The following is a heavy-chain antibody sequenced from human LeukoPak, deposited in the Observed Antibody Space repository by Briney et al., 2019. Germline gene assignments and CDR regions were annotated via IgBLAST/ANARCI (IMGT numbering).Heavy chain of an antibody. CDR3: AREGTVVKLDY. CDR2: IRSKANSYAT. Sequence: PGGSLRLSCAASGFTFSSYAMSWVRQASGKGLEWVGRIRSKANSYATAYAASVKGRFTISRDDSKNTAYLQMNSLRAEDTAVYYCAREGTVVKLDYWGQGTLVTVSS. CDR1: GFTFSSYA. V-gene: IGHV3-73*01. D-gene: IGHD4-23*01. J-gene: IGHJ4*02.